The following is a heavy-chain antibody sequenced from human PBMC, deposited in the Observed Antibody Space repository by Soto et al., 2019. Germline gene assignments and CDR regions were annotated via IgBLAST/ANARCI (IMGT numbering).Heavy chain of an antibody. D-gene: IGHD5-12*01. CDR2: IRGNGDPP. Sequence: XGSLILSCSASGVTFSSYAMHWVRQAPGKGLEYVSGIRGNGDPPFYADSVKGRFTISRDNSKNTLYLQMSSLSADDTAVYYCVKSRGGNNFDFFDWGQGALVTVSS. J-gene: IGHJ4*02. CDR3: VKSRGGNNFDFFD. CDR1: GVTFSSYA. V-gene: IGHV3-64D*06.